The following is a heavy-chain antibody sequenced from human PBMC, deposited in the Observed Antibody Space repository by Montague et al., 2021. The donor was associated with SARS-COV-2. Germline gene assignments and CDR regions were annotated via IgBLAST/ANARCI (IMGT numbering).Heavy chain of an antibody. D-gene: IGHD1-1*01. Sequence: CAISGDSVFINSATWNWVRQSPSRGLEWLGRTYYRSKWYNDYAVSVRGRVTINPDTSKNQFSLQLNSVTPEDTAIYYCTSGREGNYNVMDVWGQGTTVTVS. CDR1: GDSVFINSAT. J-gene: IGHJ6*02. CDR2: TYYRSKWYN. V-gene: IGHV6-1*01. CDR3: TSGREGNYNVMDV.